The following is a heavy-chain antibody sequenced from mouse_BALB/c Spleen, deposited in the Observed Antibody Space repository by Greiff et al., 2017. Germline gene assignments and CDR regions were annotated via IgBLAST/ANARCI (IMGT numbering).Heavy chain of an antibody. CDR1: GFTFSDFY. CDR3: ARDDWAEGFAY. D-gene: IGHD4-1*01. Sequence: DVKLVESGGGLVQPGGSLRLSCATSGFTFSDFYMEWVRQPPGKRLEWIAASRNKANDYTTEYSASVKGRFIVSRDTSQSILYLQMNALRAEDTAIYYCARDDWAEGFAYWGQGTLVTVSA. J-gene: IGHJ3*01. CDR2: SRNKANDYTT. V-gene: IGHV7-1*02.